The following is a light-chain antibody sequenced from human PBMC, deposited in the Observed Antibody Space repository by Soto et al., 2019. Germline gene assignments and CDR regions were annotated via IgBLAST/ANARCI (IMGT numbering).Light chain of an antibody. CDR1: QSISNY. J-gene: IGKJ5*01. Sequence: DIQMTQSPSSLSGSVGDRVTITCWASQSISNYLNWYQQKPGSAPKLLIYAASSLQGGVPSRFSGSGSGTDFTLTITTLQPEDFATYYCQQSYSSPITFGQGTRLEIK. CDR2: AAS. V-gene: IGKV1-39*01. CDR3: QQSYSSPIT.